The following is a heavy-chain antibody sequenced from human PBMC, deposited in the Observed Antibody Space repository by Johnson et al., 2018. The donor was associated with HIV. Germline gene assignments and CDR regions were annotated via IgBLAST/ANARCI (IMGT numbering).Heavy chain of an antibody. Sequence: VQLVESGGGVVQRGGSLRLSCAASGFTLSNYWMSWVRQAPGKGLEWVANINQDGSAKYSVDSLKGRFTISRDNVKNSLYLQMNSLRVEDAAVYYCAKSPSQLGSAFDIWGQGTMVTVSS. D-gene: IGHD2-2*01. V-gene: IGHV3-7*05. CDR3: AKSPSQLGSAFDI. CDR1: GFTLSNYW. CDR2: INQDGSAK. J-gene: IGHJ3*02.